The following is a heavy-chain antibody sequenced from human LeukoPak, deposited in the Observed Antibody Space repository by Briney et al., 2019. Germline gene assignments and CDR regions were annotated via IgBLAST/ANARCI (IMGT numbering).Heavy chain of an antibody. CDR1: GFTFSSYS. D-gene: IGHD3-22*01. V-gene: IGHV3-21*01. Sequence: TGGSLRLSCAASGFTFSSYSMNWVRQAPGKGLEWVSSISSSSSYIYYADSVKGRFTISRDNAKNSLYLQMNSLRAEGTAVYYCARGYYYDSSGYTYWGQGTLVTVSS. CDR3: ARGYYYDSSGYTY. J-gene: IGHJ4*02. CDR2: ISSSSSYI.